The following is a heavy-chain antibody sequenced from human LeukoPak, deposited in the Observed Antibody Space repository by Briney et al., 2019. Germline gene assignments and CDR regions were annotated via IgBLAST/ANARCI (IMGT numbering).Heavy chain of an antibody. J-gene: IGHJ4*02. D-gene: IGHD3-22*01. Sequence: GGSLRLSCAASGFTFSSYAMHWVRQAPGKGLEWVAVISYDGSNKYYADSVKGRFTISRDNSKNTLYLQMNSLRAEDTAVYYCAKDLALYYYDSSGFDYWGQGTLVTVSS. CDR2: ISYDGSNK. CDR1: GFTFSSYA. CDR3: AKDLALYYYDSSGFDY. V-gene: IGHV3-30-3*01.